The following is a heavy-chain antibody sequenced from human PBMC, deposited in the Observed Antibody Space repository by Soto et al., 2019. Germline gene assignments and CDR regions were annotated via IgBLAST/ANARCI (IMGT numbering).Heavy chain of an antibody. D-gene: IGHD6-19*01. Sequence: ASVKVSCKASGYTFTSYAMHWVRQAPGQRLELMGWINAGNGNTKYSQKFQGRVTITRDTSASTAYMELSSLRSEDTAVYYCARDRGSSGWYGNWGQGTLVTVSS. V-gene: IGHV1-3*01. CDR2: INAGNGNT. CDR3: ARDRGSSGWYGN. CDR1: GYTFTSYA. J-gene: IGHJ4*02.